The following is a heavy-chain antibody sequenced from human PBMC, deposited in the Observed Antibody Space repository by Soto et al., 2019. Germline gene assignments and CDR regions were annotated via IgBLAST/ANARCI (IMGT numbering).Heavy chain of an antibody. CDR2: VSYTGIT. V-gene: IGHV4-30-4*01. Sequence: SETLSLTCTVSGGSISSGNYYWTWSRQPPGKGLEYIGYVSYTGITYYNPPLKSRVSISVDTSKNQFSLKLSSVTAADTAVYYCARARQYYDCELDPWGQGTLVTVSS. J-gene: IGHJ5*02. CDR1: GGSISSGNYY. D-gene: IGHD3-22*01. CDR3: ARARQYYDCELDP.